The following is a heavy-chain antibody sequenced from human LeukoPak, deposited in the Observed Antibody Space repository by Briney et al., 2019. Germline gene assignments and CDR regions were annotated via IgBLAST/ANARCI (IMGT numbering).Heavy chain of an antibody. Sequence: PSETLSLTCAVSGYSTISGYFWGWIRQPPGKGLEWIGNIYQTGNTYYNPSLKSRVTISIDTSKNQFSLRLSSVTAADTAVYYRARPGVGATSGNDAFDIWGQGTMVTVSS. CDR1: GYSTISGYF. CDR2: IYQTGNT. D-gene: IGHD1-26*01. J-gene: IGHJ3*02. CDR3: ARPGVGATSGNDAFDI. V-gene: IGHV4-38-2*01.